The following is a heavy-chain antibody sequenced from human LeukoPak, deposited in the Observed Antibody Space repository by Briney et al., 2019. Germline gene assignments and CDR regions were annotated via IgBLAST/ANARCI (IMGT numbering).Heavy chain of an antibody. Sequence: PGGSLRLSCAASGFTFSASPIHWVRQASGKGLEWVGRIAAKHATAYSATVKGRFTISRDNAKNTLYLQMNSLRAEDTAVYYCASFVIAAAGNELDIWGQGTMVTVSS. J-gene: IGHJ3*02. D-gene: IGHD6-13*01. CDR2: IAAKHAT. V-gene: IGHV3-73*01. CDR3: ASFVIAAAGNELDI. CDR1: GFTFSASP.